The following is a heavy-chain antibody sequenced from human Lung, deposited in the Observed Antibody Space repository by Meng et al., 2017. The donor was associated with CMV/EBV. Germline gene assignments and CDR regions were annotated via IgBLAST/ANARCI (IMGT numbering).Heavy chain of an antibody. V-gene: IGHV3-21*01. D-gene: IGHD6-6*01. CDR2: IDTSGTYK. CDR3: TRDISLSSRGFDY. Sequence: GGSXRLXCAASGFTFSHYNMIWVRQAPGRGVEWVSFIDTSGTYKKYGESMEGRFTISRDNAKSSLYLQMNSLRVEDTALYYCTRDISLSSRGFDYWGQGTLVTVSS. J-gene: IGHJ4*02. CDR1: GFTFSHYN.